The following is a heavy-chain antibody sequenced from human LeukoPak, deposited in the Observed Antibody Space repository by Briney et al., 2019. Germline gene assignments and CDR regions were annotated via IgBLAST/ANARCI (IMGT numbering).Heavy chain of an antibody. V-gene: IGHV3-7*01. D-gene: IGHD2-15*01. CDR3: ARVGCSGGNCYSGRGPFDP. CDR1: GFTFSSYW. J-gene: IGHJ5*02. CDR2: IKQDGSEK. Sequence: GGSLRLSCAASGFTFSSYWMSWVRQAPGKGLEWVANIKQDGSEKYYVDSVKGRFTISRDNAKNSLYLQMNSLRAEDTAVYYCARVGCSGGNCYSGRGPFDPWGQGTLVTVSS.